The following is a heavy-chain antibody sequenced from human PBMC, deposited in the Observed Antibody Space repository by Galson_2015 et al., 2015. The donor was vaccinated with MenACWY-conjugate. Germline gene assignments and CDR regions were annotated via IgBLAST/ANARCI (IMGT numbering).Heavy chain of an antibody. Sequence: SVKVSCKASGYTFTRYYIHWVRQAPGQGLEWMGKIHPTGGSTSHAQQFQGRVTMTRDTSTSTVYMELSSLRSEDTAVYYCARGGDSTGYTYYFDYWGRGTLVTVSS. D-gene: IGHD3-22*01. V-gene: IGHV1-46*01. CDR2: IHPTGGST. CDR1: GYTFTRYY. CDR3: ARGGDSTGYTYYFDY. J-gene: IGHJ4*02.